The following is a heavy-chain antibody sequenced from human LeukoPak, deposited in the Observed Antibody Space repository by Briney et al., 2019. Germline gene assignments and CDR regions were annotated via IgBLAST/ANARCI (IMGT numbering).Heavy chain of an antibody. D-gene: IGHD5-18*01. CDR1: GFTFSSHW. V-gene: IGHV3-74*01. CDR2: INTDGSTT. CDR3: ATLWIYLWEN. J-gene: IGHJ4*02. Sequence: GGSLRLSCAASGFTFSSHWMHWVRQAPGKGLVWVSRINTDGSTTTYADSVKGRFTISRDNAKNTLYLQMNSLRAEDTAVYYCATLWIYLWENWGQGTLVTVSS.